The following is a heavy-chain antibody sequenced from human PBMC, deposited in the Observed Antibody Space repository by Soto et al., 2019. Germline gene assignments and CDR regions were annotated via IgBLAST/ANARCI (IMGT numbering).Heavy chain of an antibody. Sequence: SETLSLTCTVSGDSISSGGYYWSWIRQHPGKGLEWIGYIYHSGSAYYNPSLKSRVTISVDRSKNQFSLKLSSVTAADTAVYYCARATQYYFDRRGYPTGQHFAFEVWGLGKMVTVSS. V-gene: IGHV4-30-2*01. CDR2: IYHSGSA. J-gene: IGHJ3*01. CDR1: GDSISSGGYY. CDR3: ARATQYYFDRRGYPTGQHFAFEV. D-gene: IGHD3-22*01.